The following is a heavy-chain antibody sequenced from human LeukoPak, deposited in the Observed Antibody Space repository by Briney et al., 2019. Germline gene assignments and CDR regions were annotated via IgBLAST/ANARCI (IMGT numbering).Heavy chain of an antibody. D-gene: IGHD5-18*01. J-gene: IGHJ4*02. CDR1: GGPFSGYY. V-gene: IGHV4-34*01. CDR2: IKHSGST. CDR3: ARHLPPRGYSYGARLYYFDY. Sequence: SETLSLTCAVYGGPFSGYYWRWIPQPPGKALEWIGEIKHSGSTNYNPSLKSRVTISVDTSKNQFSLKLRSVTAADTAVYYCARHLPPRGYSYGARLYYFDYWGQGTLVTVSS.